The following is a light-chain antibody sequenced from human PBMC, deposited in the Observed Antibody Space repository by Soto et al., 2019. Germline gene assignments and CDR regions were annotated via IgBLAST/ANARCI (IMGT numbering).Light chain of an antibody. CDR2: GAS. CDR1: QIVSSDS. J-gene: IGKJ5*01. V-gene: IGKV3-20*01. CDR3: QQYGSSIT. Sequence: EIVLTQSPGTLSLSPGERAALSCRASQIVSSDSLAWYQQKPGQAPRLLIYGASSRATGVPDRISGIGSGTDFTLTISRLEPEDFAVFYCQQYGSSITFGQGTRLEIK.